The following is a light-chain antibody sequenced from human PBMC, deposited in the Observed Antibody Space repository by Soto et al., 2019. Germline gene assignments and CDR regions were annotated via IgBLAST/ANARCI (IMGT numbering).Light chain of an antibody. Sequence: DVRMTQSPSSLTAFFGDRVTISCLASQDIMKSLAWYQQRPGGVPNVLIYAASTLRPGVPSRLSRSGSGTMFTLTIRGLRPEDMATYYCQSCPDVPAPFGQGTKV. CDR2: AAS. J-gene: IGKJ1*01. CDR1: QDIMKS. V-gene: IGKV1-27*01. CDR3: QSCPDVPAP.